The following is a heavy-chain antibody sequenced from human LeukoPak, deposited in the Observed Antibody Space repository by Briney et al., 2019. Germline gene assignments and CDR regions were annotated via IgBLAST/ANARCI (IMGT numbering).Heavy chain of an antibody. Sequence: PGRSLRLSCAASGFTFSSYGMHWVRQAPGKGLEWVAVIWYDGSNKYYADSVKGRFTISRDNSKNTLYLQMNSLRAEDTAVYYCAKDCSGGSCFDYWGQGTLVTVS. J-gene: IGHJ4*02. CDR1: GFTFSSYG. D-gene: IGHD2-15*01. V-gene: IGHV3-33*06. CDR2: IWYDGSNK. CDR3: AKDCSGGSCFDY.